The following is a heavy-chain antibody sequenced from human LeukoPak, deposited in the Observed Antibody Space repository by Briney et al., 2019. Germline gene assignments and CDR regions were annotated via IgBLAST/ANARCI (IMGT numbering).Heavy chain of an antibody. Sequence: PGGSLRLSCAASGFTFSSYDIPWVRQATGKGLEWVSVIGASGDTYYPGSVKGRFTISRENAKNSLYLQMNSLRAEDTAVYYCAKEDYVWGSYVDYWGQGTLVTVSS. CDR1: GFTFSSYD. J-gene: IGHJ4*02. CDR2: IGASGDT. V-gene: IGHV3-13*01. D-gene: IGHD3-16*01. CDR3: AKEDYVWGSYVDY.